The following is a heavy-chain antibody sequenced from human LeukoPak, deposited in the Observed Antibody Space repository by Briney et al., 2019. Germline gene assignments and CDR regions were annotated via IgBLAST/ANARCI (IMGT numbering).Heavy chain of an antibody. D-gene: IGHD1-26*01. CDR3: ARDGSVDY. CDR2: INPSGGST. Sequence: GASVKVSCKASGYTFTSYDINWVRQAPGQGLEWMGIINPSGGSTSYAQKSQGRVTMTRDTSTSTVYMELSSLRSEDTAVYYCARDGSVDYWGQGTLVTVSS. V-gene: IGHV1-46*01. J-gene: IGHJ4*02. CDR1: GYTFTSYD.